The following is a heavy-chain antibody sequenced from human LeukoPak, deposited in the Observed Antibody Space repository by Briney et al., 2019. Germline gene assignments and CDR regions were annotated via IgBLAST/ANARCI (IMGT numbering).Heavy chain of an antibody. CDR1: GGTFSSYA. Sequence: GASVKVSCKASGGTFSSYAISWVRQAPGQGLEWMGRIIPILGIANYAQKFQGRVTITADKSTSTAYMELSSLRSEDAAVYYCARDLKPPFRGVIMGPLGLDVWGQGTTVTVSS. J-gene: IGHJ6*02. CDR3: ARDLKPPFRGVIMGPLGLDV. D-gene: IGHD3-10*01. V-gene: IGHV1-69*04. CDR2: IIPILGIA.